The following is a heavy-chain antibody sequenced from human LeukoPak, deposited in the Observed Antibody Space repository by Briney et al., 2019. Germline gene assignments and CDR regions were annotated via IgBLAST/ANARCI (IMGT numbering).Heavy chain of an antibody. CDR2: IYTSGST. J-gene: IGHJ3*02. V-gene: IGHV4-61*02. Sequence: SETLSLTCTVSGGSISSGSYYWSWIRQPAGKGLEWIGRIYTSGSTNYNPSLKSRVTISVDTSKNQFSLKLSSVTAADTAVYYCARDYYDSSGYLPDDAFDIWGQGTMVTVSS. CDR1: GGSISSGSYY. CDR3: ARDYYDSSGYLPDDAFDI. D-gene: IGHD3-22*01.